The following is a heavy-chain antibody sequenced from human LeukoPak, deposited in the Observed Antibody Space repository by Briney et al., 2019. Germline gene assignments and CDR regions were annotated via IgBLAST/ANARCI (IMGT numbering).Heavy chain of an antibody. V-gene: IGHV4-4*07. CDR3: ARVQNSGSYLYYYYYYMDV. CDR1: GGSISGYY. D-gene: IGHD1-26*01. J-gene: IGHJ6*03. CDR2: IYTSGST. Sequence: SETLSLTCTVSGGSISGYYWSWIRQPAGKGLEWIGRIYTSGSTNYNPSLKSRVTMSVDTSKNQFSLKLSSVTAADTAVYYCARVQNSGSYLYYYYYYMDVWGKGTTVTVSS.